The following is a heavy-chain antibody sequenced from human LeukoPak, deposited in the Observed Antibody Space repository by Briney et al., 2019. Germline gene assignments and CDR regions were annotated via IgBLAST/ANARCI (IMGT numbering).Heavy chain of an antibody. D-gene: IGHD6-19*01. CDR2: IDASGGST. Sequence: GGSLRLSCAASGFIFNTFAMNWVRQAPGKGLEWVSSIDASGGSTYYADSVKGRFTISRDNSKNTFYLQVNSLRADDTAVYYCAKGSGSGWYGWFAPWGQGTLVTVSS. CDR3: AKGSGSGWYGWFAP. V-gene: IGHV3-23*01. J-gene: IGHJ5*02. CDR1: GFIFNTFA.